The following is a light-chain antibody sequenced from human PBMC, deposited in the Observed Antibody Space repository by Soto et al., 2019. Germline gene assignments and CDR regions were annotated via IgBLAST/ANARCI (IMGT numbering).Light chain of an antibody. CDR3: QEGHNCPLT. V-gene: IGKV3-15*01. CDR1: QSITSE. CDR2: GAS. J-gene: IGKJ2*01. Sequence: EIVMTQSPATLSVSPGAPATLSCRASQSITSELAWYQQKPGQPPRLLIYGASTRATGVPARFTGSGCGSDVTRTICGLQSEDCAVCYCQEGHNCPLTFGQGTRLEI.